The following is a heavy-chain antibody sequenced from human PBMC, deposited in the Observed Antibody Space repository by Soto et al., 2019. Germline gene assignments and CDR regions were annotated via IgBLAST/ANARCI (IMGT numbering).Heavy chain of an antibody. V-gene: IGHV1-3*05. CDR1: GYTFTSYA. CDR2: INAGNGNT. CDR3: ARSIVVVTALDY. Sequence: QVQLVQSGAEEKKPGASVKVSCKASGYTFTSYAMHWVRQAPGQRLEGMGWINAGNGNTKYSQKFQGRVTITRDTSASTAYMELSSLRSEDTAVYYCARSIVVVTALDYWGQGTLVTVSS. J-gene: IGHJ4*02. D-gene: IGHD2-21*02.